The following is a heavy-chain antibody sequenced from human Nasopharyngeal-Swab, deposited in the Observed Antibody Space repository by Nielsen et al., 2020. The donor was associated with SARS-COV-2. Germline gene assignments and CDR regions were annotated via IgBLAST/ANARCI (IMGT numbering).Heavy chain of an antibody. Sequence: SETLSLTCTVSGGSISSSSYYWGWIRQPPGKGLEWIGYIYYSGSTYYNPSLKSRVTISVDKSKNQFSLKLSSVTAADTAVYYCARGATIFGVVAYGMDVWGQGTTVTVSS. CDR2: IYYSGST. J-gene: IGHJ6*02. V-gene: IGHV4-39*07. CDR1: GGSISSSSYY. CDR3: ARGATIFGVVAYGMDV. D-gene: IGHD3-3*01.